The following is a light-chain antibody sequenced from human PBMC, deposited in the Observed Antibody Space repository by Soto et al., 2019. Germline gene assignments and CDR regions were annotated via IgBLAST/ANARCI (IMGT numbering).Light chain of an antibody. Sequence: QSALTQPASVSGSPGQSITISCTGTSSDVGGYNYVSWFQQHPGKAPKLMIYVVSNRPSGISNRFSGSKSGNTASLTISGLQAEDEAYYYCSSYTTSSSWVFGGGTKLTVL. CDR1: SSDVGGYNY. CDR2: VVS. V-gene: IGLV2-14*01. CDR3: SSYTTSSSWV. J-gene: IGLJ3*02.